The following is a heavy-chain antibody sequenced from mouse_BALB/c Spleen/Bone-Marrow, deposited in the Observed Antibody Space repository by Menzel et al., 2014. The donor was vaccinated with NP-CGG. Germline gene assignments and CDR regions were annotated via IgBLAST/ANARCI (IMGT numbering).Heavy chain of an antibody. V-gene: IGHV1S56*01. Sequence: QVQLQQPGPELVKPGASVRISCKASGYTFTSYYIHWVKQRPGQGLEWIGWIYPGNVNTKYNEKFKGKATLTADKSSSTAYMQLSSLTSEDSAVYFCAREGPWDAYWGQGTLVTVSA. J-gene: IGHJ3*01. CDR3: AREGPWDAY. D-gene: IGHD4-1*01. CDR2: IYPGNVNT. CDR1: GYTFTSYY.